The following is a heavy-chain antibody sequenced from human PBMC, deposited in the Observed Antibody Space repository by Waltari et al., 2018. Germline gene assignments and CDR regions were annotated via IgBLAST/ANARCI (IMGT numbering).Heavy chain of an antibody. CDR3: ARGTVAEYPYYFDY. CDR1: GGSISSGSYY. CDR2: IYTSGST. J-gene: IGHJ4*02. Sequence: QVQLQESGPGLVKPSQTLSLTCTVSGGSISSGSYYWSWIRQPAGKGLEWIGRIYTSGSTNYNPSLKSRVTISVDMSKNQFSLKLSSVTAADTAVYYCARGTVAEYPYYFDYWGQGTLVTVSS. D-gene: IGHD2-2*01. V-gene: IGHV4-61*02.